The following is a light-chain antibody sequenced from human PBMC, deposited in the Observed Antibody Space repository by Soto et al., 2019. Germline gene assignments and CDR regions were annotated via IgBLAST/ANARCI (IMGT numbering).Light chain of an antibody. CDR1: RSNIGANYD. J-gene: IGLJ2*01. Sequence: QSVLTQPPSVSGAPGQRVTISCTGSRSNIGANYDVHWYRQLPGTAPKLLIYANNNRPSGVPDRFSGSKSGTSVSLAITGLQAEDEADYYCQSYDSSRSAWVFGGGTKLTVL. V-gene: IGLV1-40*01. CDR2: ANN. CDR3: QSYDSSRSAWV.